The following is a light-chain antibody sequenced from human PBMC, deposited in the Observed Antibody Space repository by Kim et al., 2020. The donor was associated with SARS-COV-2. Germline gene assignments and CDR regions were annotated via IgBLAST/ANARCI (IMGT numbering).Light chain of an antibody. V-gene: IGLV2-23*02. CDR1: SSDVGTYDL. CDR3: CSYAGSHTLYV. Sequence: QSALTQPASVSGSPGQSVTISCTGTSSDVGTYDLVSWYQQHPGKAPKLMIYEVTKRPSGIPNRFSGSKSGNTASLTISGLQAEDEADYYCCSYAGSHTLYVFGTGTKVTVL. CDR2: EVT. J-gene: IGLJ1*01.